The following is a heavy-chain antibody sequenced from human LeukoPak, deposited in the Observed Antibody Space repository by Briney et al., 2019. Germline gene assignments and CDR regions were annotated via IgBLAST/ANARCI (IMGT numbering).Heavy chain of an antibody. V-gene: IGHV1-69*04. CDR1: GGTFSSYA. CDR3: AREDVVATTVDY. Sequence: ASVKVSCKASGGTFSSYAISWVRQAPGQGLEWMGRIIPILGIANYAQKFQGRVTITADKSTSTAYMELSSLRSEDTAVYYCAREDVVATTVDYWGQGTLVTVSS. CDR2: IIPILGIA. D-gene: IGHD5-12*01. J-gene: IGHJ4*02.